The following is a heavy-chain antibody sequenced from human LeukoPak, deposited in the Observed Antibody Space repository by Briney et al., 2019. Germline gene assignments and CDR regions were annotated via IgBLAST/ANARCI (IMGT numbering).Heavy chain of an antibody. CDR3: AKGEYYYDSSGYPSDY. CDR1: GFTFSTYV. V-gene: IGHV3-23*01. D-gene: IGHD3-22*01. J-gene: IGHJ4*02. CDR2: ISGSGGST. Sequence: TGGSLRLSCEASGFTFSTYVVNWVRQAPGKGLEWVSAISGSGGSTYYADSVKGRFTISRDNSKNTLYLQMNSLRAEDTAVYYCAKGEYYYDSSGYPSDYWGQGTLVTVSS.